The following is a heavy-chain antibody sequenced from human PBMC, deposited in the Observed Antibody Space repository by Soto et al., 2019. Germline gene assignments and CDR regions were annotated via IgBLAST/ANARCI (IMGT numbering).Heavy chain of an antibody. Sequence: ASVKVSCKASGYTFTSYYMHWVRQAPGQGLEWMGIINPSGGSTSYAQKFQGRVTMTRDTSTSTDYMELSSLRSEDTAVYYCTPSGYCSGGSCAPPLDFDYWGQGTQVTVSS. V-gene: IGHV1-46*01. CDR3: TPSGYCSGGSCAPPLDFDY. J-gene: IGHJ4*02. CDR2: INPSGGST. CDR1: GYTFTSYY. D-gene: IGHD2-15*01.